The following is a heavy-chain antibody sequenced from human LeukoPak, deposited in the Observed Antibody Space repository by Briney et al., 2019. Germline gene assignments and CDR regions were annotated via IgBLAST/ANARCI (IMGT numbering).Heavy chain of an antibody. J-gene: IGHJ6*03. CDR3: ARDPGYHFYYYMDV. Sequence: GGSLRLSCAASGFTFDDYAMHWVRQTPGKGLEWVSGITWNSGATVYADSVKGRFTISRDNAKNSLSLQMNSLRLEDTALYFCARDPGYHFYYYMDVWGKGTTVTVS. V-gene: IGHV3-9*01. CDR2: ITWNSGAT. CDR1: GFTFDDYA.